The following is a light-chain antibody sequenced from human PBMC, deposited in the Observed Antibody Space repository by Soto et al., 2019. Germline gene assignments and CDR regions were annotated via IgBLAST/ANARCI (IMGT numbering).Light chain of an antibody. J-gene: IGKJ1*01. Sequence: IVWMQSPDTLSLSPGERATLSCRASRSLSSDYLAWYQQKPGQAPRLLFYHASRRATGTPDRLSVSGSGTDFTLTISRMEPGDSAVYYCQQYGSSGTFGQGTKVDI. CDR3: QQYGSSGT. V-gene: IGKV3-20*01. CDR1: RSLSSDY. CDR2: HAS.